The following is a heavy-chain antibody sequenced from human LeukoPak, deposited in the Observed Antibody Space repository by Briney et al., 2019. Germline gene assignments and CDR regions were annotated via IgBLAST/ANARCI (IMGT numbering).Heavy chain of an antibody. J-gene: IGHJ4*02. D-gene: IGHD3-10*01. CDR3: TRGNRSLVRGVFQREYYFDN. V-gene: IGHV4-4*07. Sequence: SETLSLTCTVSGGSISSYYWSWIRQPAGKGLEWIGRIYTSGSTNYSPSLKSRVSMSVDTSKNQFSLKLSSVTAADTAVYYCTRGNRSLVRGVFQREYYFDNWGQGVLVTVSS. CDR1: GGSISSYY. CDR2: IYTSGST.